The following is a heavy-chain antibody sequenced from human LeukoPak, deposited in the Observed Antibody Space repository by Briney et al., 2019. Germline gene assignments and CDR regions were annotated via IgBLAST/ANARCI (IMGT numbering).Heavy chain of an antibody. Sequence: GGSLRLSCAASGFTFSSYAMSWVRQTPGKGLEWVSAIGGSGDRTYYADSVKGRFTISRDNSKNTLYLQMNSLRAEDTAVYFCASYGISGSSSSYFDYWGQGTLVTVSS. CDR1: GFTFSSYA. V-gene: IGHV3-23*01. CDR3: ASYGISGSSSSYFDY. D-gene: IGHD1-26*01. J-gene: IGHJ4*02. CDR2: IGGSGDRT.